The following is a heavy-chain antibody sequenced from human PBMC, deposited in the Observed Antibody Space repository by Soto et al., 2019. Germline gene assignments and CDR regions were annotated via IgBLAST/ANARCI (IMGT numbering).Heavy chain of an antibody. CDR1: GFTFSDYY. CDR3: VHHGGDPYYHDF. J-gene: IGHJ4*01. Sequence: GVSLRLSCAASGFTFSDYYMSWIRQAPGKGLEWVSYISSSGSIIYYADSVKGRFTISRDNAKNSLYLQMNSLRAEDTAVYYCVHHGGDPYYHDFWGQGILVTVSS. V-gene: IGHV3-11*01. D-gene: IGHD4-17*01. CDR2: ISSSGSII.